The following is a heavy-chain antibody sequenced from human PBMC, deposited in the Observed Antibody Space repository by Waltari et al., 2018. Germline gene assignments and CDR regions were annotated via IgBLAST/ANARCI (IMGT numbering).Heavy chain of an antibody. CDR3: ARCSGTYYSDFDY. V-gene: IGHV4-39*01. D-gene: IGHD3-10*02. CDR1: GGSISSSSYY. CDR2: VYYSGST. J-gene: IGHJ4*02. Sequence: QLQLQESGPGLVKPSETLSPTCTVSGGSISSSSYYWGWIRQPPGKGLEWIVSVYYSGSTYYNPSLKSRVTISVDTSKNQFSLKLSSVTAADTAVYFCARCSGTYYSDFDYWGQGTLVIVSS.